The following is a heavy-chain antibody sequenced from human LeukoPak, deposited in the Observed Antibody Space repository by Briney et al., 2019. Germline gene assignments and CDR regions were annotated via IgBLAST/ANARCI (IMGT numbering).Heavy chain of an antibody. J-gene: IGHJ3*02. CDR3: ARDLGIVVVVAATGPAGDAFDI. Sequence: GGSLRLSCAASGLTFSNAWMSWVRQAPGKGLEWVSYISSSSSTIYYADSVKGRFTISRDNAKNSLYLQMNSLRAEDTAVYYCARDLGIVVVVAATGPAGDAFDIWGQGTMVTVSS. CDR1: GLTFSNAW. D-gene: IGHD2-15*01. V-gene: IGHV3-48*01. CDR2: ISSSSSTI.